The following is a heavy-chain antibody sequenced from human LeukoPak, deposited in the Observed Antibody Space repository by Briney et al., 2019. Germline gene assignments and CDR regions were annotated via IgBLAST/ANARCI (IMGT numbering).Heavy chain of an antibody. V-gene: IGHV5-51*01. CDR2: IYPGDSDT. Sequence: GESLKISCKGSGYSFTSYWIGWVRQMPGKGLEWMGIIYPGDSDTRYSPSFQGQVTISADKSISTAYLQWSSLKASDTAMYYCARRFYYDSSGATHLYYFVYWGQGTLVTVSS. CDR3: ARRFYYDSSGATHLYYFVY. J-gene: IGHJ4*02. CDR1: GYSFTSYW. D-gene: IGHD3-22*01.